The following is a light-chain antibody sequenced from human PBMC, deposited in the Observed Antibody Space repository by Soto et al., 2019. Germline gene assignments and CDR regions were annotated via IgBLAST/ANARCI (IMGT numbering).Light chain of an antibody. V-gene: IGLV1-40*01. CDR2: GNS. CDR1: SSNIGAGYD. J-gene: IGLJ3*02. Sequence: QPVLTQPPSVSGAPGQRVTISCTGSSSNIGAGYDVHWYQHLPGTAPKLLILGNSARPSGVPDRFSGSKSGTSASLAITGLQAEDEADYYCQSYDNSLGRAFGGGTKVTVL. CDR3: QSYDNSLGRA.